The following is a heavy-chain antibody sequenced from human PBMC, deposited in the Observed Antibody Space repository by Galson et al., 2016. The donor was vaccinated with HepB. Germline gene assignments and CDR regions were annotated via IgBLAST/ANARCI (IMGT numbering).Heavy chain of an antibody. J-gene: IGHJ4*02. D-gene: IGHD6-13*01. CDR1: GFTFSSYA. V-gene: IGHV3-23*01. Sequence: SLRLSCAASGFTFSSYAMTWVRQAPGKGLEWVSAGYGGGGGPHYADSVKGRFTMSSDISRNTLYLQMNSLRAEDTAVYYCARCERYGSGWYGKNDYWGQGTLVTVSS. CDR3: ARCERYGSGWYGKNDY. CDR2: GYGGGGGP.